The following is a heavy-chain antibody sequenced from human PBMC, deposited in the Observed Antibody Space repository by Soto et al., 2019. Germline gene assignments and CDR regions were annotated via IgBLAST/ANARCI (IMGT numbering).Heavy chain of an antibody. CDR3: AKCETVTGTAYFQH. CDR2: ISGFGDST. V-gene: IGHV3-23*01. Sequence: GGSLRLSCATSGLIFSNYAMSWVRQAPGKGLEWVSAISGFGDSTYYADSINGRFTISRDNSKNTLYLQINSLRAEDTAVYYCAKCETVTGTAYFQHWGQGALVTVSS. D-gene: IGHD6-19*01. J-gene: IGHJ1*01. CDR1: GLIFSNYA.